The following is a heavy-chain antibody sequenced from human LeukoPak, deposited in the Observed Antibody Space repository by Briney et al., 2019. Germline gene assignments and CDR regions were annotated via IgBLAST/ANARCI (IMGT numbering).Heavy chain of an antibody. V-gene: IGHV4-59*01. CDR3: ARAPVPRKGDYYYMDV. Sequence: SETLSLTCTVSDGSISSYYWSWIRQPPGKGLEWIGYIYYSGSTNYNPSLKSRVTISVDTSKNQFSLKLSSVTAADTAVYYCARAPVPRKGDYYYMDVWGKGTTVTVSS. CDR2: IYYSGST. J-gene: IGHJ6*03. CDR1: DGSISSYY.